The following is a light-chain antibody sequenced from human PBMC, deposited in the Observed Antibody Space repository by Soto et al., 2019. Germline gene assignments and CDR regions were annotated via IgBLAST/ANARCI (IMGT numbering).Light chain of an antibody. CDR3: AAWDDSLNSRV. Sequence: QAVVTQPPSASGTPGQRVTISCSGSSSSIGSNTVNWYRQLPGTAPKLLIYSNNRRPSGIPDRFSGSKSGTSASLAISGLQSEDEADYYCAAWDDSLNSRVFGGGTKLTVL. CDR2: SNN. J-gene: IGLJ3*02. CDR1: SSSIGSNT. V-gene: IGLV1-44*01.